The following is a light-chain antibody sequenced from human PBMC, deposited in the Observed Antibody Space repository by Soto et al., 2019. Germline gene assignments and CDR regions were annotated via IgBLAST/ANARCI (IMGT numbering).Light chain of an antibody. CDR1: SNDVGGYNF. CDR2: EVS. CDR3: SSYTSSSTLI. J-gene: IGLJ1*01. V-gene: IGLV2-14*01. Sequence: QSALTQPASVSGSPGQSITISCTGTSNDVGGYNFVSWYQQYPGKAPKLMIFEVSNRPSGVSSRFSGSKSDNSASLTISGLQAEDEADYYCSSYTSSSTLIFGTGTKLTVL.